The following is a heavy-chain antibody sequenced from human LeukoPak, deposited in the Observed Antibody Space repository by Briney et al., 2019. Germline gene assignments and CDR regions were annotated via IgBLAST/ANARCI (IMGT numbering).Heavy chain of an antibody. J-gene: IGHJ6*02. CDR1: GFTFSSYG. V-gene: IGHV3-33*01. CDR3: ARDNRRRWIQLQDGMDV. CDR2: ICDDGSNK. Sequence: GVSLRLSCAASGFTFSSYGMHWVRQAPGKGLEWVAVICDDGSNKYYADSVKGRFTISRDNSKNTLYLQMNSLRAEDTAVYYCARDNRRRWIQLQDGMDVWGQGTTVTVSS. D-gene: IGHD5-18*01.